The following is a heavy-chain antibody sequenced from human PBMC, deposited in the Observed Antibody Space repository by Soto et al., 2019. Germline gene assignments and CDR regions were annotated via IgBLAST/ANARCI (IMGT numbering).Heavy chain of an antibody. J-gene: IGHJ4*02. Sequence: QVQLVQSGAEVKKPGASVKVSCKASGYTFTSYAMHWVRQAPGQRLEWMGWINAGNGNTKYSQKFQGRVTITRDTSASTAYMELSSLRSEDTAVYYCACHIAVAGPPIGYWGQGTLVTVSS. V-gene: IGHV1-3*01. CDR2: INAGNGNT. D-gene: IGHD6-19*01. CDR1: GYTFTSYA. CDR3: ACHIAVAGPPIGY.